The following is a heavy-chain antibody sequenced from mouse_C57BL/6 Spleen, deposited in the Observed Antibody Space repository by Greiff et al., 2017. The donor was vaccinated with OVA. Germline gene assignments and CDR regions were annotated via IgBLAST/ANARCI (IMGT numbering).Heavy chain of an antibody. Sequence: EVKLVESGAELVRPGASVKLSCTASGFNIKDDYMHWVKQRPEQGLEWIGWIDPENGDTEYASKFQGKATITADTSSNTAYLQLSSLTSEDTAVYYCTTGDYYGSSYGYWGQGTTLTVSS. CDR1: GFNIKDDY. J-gene: IGHJ2*01. V-gene: IGHV14-4*01. D-gene: IGHD1-1*01. CDR2: IDPENGDT. CDR3: TTGDYYGSSYGY.